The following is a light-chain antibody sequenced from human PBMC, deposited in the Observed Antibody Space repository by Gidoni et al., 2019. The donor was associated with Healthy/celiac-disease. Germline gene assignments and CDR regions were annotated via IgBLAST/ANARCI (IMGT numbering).Light chain of an antibody. J-gene: IGKJ4*01. CDR2: DAS. CDR3: QQRSNWPPLT. CDR1: QSVSSY. V-gene: IGKV3-11*01. Sequence: EIVLTQSPATLSLSPGERATLSCRASQSVSSYLAWYQQKPGQAPSLLIYDASNRATGIPARFSGSGSGTDFTLTISSLEPEDFAVYYCQQRSNWPPLTFXGXTKVXIK.